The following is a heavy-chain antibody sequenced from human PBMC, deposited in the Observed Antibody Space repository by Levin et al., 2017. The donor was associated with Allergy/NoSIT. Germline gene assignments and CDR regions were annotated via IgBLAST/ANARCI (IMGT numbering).Heavy chain of an antibody. J-gene: IGHJ4*02. CDR2: ISSSSSTI. CDR3: ANLLPGGGAVAGTDY. Sequence: QAGGSLRLSCAASGFTFSSYSMNWVRQAPGKGLEWVSYISSSSSTIYYADSVKGRFTISRDNAKNSLYLQMNSLRDEDTAVYYCANLLPGGGAVAGTDYWGQGTLVTVSS. D-gene: IGHD6-19*01. V-gene: IGHV3-48*02. CDR1: GFTFSSYS.